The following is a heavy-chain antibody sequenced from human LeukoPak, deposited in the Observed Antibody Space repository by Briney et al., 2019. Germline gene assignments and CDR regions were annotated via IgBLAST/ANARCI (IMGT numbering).Heavy chain of an antibody. CDR1: GYTFTSYY. D-gene: IGHD6-13*01. Sequence: ASLKVSCKASGYTFTSYYMHWVRQAPGQGLEWMGIINPSGGSTSYAQKFQGRVTMTRDMSTSTVYMELSSLRSEDTAVYYCARDQAAAGAAIYYYMDVWGKGTTVTVSS. CDR3: ARDQAAAGAAIYYYMDV. CDR2: INPSGGST. J-gene: IGHJ6*03. V-gene: IGHV1-46*01.